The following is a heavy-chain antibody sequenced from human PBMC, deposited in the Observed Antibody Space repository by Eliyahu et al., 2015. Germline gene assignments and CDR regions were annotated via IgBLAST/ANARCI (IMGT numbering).Heavy chain of an antibody. Sequence: QVTLRESGPALVKPTQTLTLTCTFSGFSLTTTGMCVSWMRQPPGKXLEWLAFIDWDDDKYYIISLKTRXTISKDXXKXQVVLTMTNMDPVDTATYYXARIREXPVAGIIYYYYGMDVWGQGTTVTVSS. J-gene: IGHJ6*02. CDR1: GFSLTTTGMC. D-gene: IGHD6-19*01. CDR2: IDWDDDK. V-gene: IGHV2-70*01. CDR3: ARIREXPVAGIIYYYYGMDV.